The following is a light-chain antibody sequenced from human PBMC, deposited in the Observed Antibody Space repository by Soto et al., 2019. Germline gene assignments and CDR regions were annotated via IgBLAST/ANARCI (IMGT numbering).Light chain of an antibody. CDR1: QSISSN. V-gene: IGKV3D-15*01. Sequence: DIVMTQSPATLSVSPGERATLSCRARQSISSNLAWYQQKPGQAPRLLIYAASTRATGIPARFSGSGSGTEFTLTISSLQYEDFEVYYCQEYNKWQWTLGQGTKVDLK. CDR3: QEYNKWQWT. J-gene: IGKJ1*01. CDR2: AAS.